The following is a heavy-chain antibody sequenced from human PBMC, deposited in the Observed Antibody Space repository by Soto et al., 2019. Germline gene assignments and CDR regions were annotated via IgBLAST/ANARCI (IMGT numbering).Heavy chain of an antibody. CDR2: IYYSGST. CDR1: GGSISSGGYY. CDR3: ARVDGGYSYGYFDY. V-gene: IGHV4-31*03. D-gene: IGHD5-18*01. J-gene: IGHJ4*02. Sequence: QVQLQESGPGLVKPSQTLSLTCTVSGGSISSGGYYWSWIRQHPGKGLEWIGYIYYSGSTYYNPSLKSRVTXXVXTXXNQFALKLSSVTAADTAVYYCARVDGGYSYGYFDYWGQGTLVTVSS.